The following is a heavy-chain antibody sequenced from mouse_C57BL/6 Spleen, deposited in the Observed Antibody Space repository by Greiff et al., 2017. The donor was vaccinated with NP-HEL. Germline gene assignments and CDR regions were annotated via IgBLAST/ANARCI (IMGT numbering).Heavy chain of an antibody. Sequence: VQLQQPGAELVKPGASVKMSCKASGYTFTSYWITWVKQRPGQGLEWIGDIYPGSGSTNYNEKFKSKATLTVDTSSSTAYMQLSSLTSEDSAVYYCARDYGNYAGYFDVWGTGTTVTVSS. CDR3: ARDYGNYAGYFDV. D-gene: IGHD2-1*01. CDR1: GYTFTSYW. V-gene: IGHV1-55*01. CDR2: IYPGSGST. J-gene: IGHJ1*03.